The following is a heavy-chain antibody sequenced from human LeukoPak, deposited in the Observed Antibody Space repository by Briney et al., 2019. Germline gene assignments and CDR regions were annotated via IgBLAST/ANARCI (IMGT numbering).Heavy chain of an antibody. CDR1: GYTLTELS. J-gene: IGHJ4*02. Sequence: GASVKVSCKVSGYTLTELSMHWVRQAPGKGLEWMEGFDPEDGETIYAQKFQGRVTMTEDTSTDTAYMELSSLRSEDTAVYYCATAPKYYYDSSGYYYSDYWGQGTLVTVSS. CDR3: ATAPKYYYDSSGYYYSDY. V-gene: IGHV1-24*01. D-gene: IGHD3-22*01. CDR2: FDPEDGET.